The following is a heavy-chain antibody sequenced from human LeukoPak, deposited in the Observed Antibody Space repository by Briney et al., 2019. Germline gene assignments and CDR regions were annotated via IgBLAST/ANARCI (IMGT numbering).Heavy chain of an antibody. CDR1: GFTFSSYG. V-gene: IGHV3-33*01. Sequence: GGSLRLSCAASGFTFSSYGMHWVRQAQGKGLEWVAVIWSDGSQQHYADSVKGRFTISRDNSKNTLYLQMNSLRVDDTAVYYCARSSDSSDLGYWGQGTLVTVSS. J-gene: IGHJ4*02. CDR2: IWSDGSQQ. D-gene: IGHD6-25*01. CDR3: ARSSDSSDLGY.